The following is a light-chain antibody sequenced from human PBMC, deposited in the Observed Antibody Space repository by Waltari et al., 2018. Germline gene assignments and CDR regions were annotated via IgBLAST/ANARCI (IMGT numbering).Light chain of an antibody. J-gene: IGKJ4*01. Sequence: EIVLTQSPVTLSLSPGGRATLSCRASQSVSTHLAWYQQKPGQAPRLLIYDASNRATGIPGRFSGSGSGTDFTLTISSLEPEDFAVYYCQQGSIWPLTFGGGTKVEIK. CDR2: DAS. V-gene: IGKV3-11*01. CDR1: QSVSTH. CDR3: QQGSIWPLT.